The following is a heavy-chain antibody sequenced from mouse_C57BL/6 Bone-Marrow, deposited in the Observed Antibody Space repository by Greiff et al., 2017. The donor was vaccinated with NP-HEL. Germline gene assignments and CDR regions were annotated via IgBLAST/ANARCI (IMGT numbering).Heavy chain of an antibody. CDR1: GYSFTSSY. J-gene: IGHJ2*01. D-gene: IGHD1-1*01. CDR3: ARQAFTTEGFDY. Sequence: QVQLQQSGPELVKPGASVKISCKASGYSFTSSYIHWVKQRPGQGLEWIGWIYPGSGNTKYNAQFKGTATLTADTSSSTAYMQLSSLTSEDSAVYYCARQAFTTEGFDYGGQGTTLTVSS. CDR2: IYPGSGNT. V-gene: IGHV1-66*01.